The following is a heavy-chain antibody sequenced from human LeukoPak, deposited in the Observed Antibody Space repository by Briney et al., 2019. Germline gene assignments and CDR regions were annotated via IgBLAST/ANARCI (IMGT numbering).Heavy chain of an antibody. CDR1: GYTVTSYG. CDR3: ARGIAARPRYFDY. V-gene: IGHV1-18*01. D-gene: IGHD6-6*01. Sequence: ASVKVSCKASGYTVTSYGISWVRQAPGQGLEWMGWISAYNGNTNYAQKLQGRVTMTRDMSTSTVYMELSSLRSEDTAVYYCARGIAARPRYFDYWGQGTLVTVSS. J-gene: IGHJ4*02. CDR2: ISAYNGNT.